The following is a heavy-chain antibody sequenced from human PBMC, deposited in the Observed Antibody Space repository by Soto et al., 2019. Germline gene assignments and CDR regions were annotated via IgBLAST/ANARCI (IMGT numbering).Heavy chain of an antibody. Sequence: SETLSLTCTVSGGSISSGGYYWSWIRQHPGKGLEWIGYIYYSGSTYYNPSLKSRVTISVDTSKNQFSLKLSSVTAADTAVYYCAREDYGDYVGDAFDIWGQGTMVTVSS. D-gene: IGHD4-17*01. CDR3: AREDYGDYVGDAFDI. CDR1: GGSISSGGYY. J-gene: IGHJ3*02. V-gene: IGHV4-31*03. CDR2: IYYSGST.